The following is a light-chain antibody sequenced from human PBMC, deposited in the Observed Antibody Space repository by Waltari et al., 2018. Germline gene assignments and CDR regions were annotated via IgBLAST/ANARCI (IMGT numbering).Light chain of an antibody. CDR3: QQYHSTPYT. Sequence: DIVMTQSSDSLAVSLGDRATINCPSRHTVLYAFNNKNFLSWYQQKPGQPPRLLIYWASTREAGVPDRFSGSGSGADFSLTISSLQTDDAAVYYCQQYHSTPYTFGPGTKLEI. CDR2: WAS. V-gene: IGKV4-1*01. J-gene: IGKJ2*01. CDR1: HTVLYAFNNKNF.